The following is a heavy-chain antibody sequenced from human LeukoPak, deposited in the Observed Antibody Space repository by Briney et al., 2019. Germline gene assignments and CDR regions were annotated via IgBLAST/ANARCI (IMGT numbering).Heavy chain of an antibody. CDR3: ASRLQGTRATVVTDDY. Sequence: SVKVSCKASGGTFSSYAISWVRQAPGQGLEWMGRIIPILGIANYAQKFQGRVTITADKSTSTAYMELSSLRSEDTAVYYCASRLQGTRATVVTDDYWGQGTLVTVSS. D-gene: IGHD4-23*01. CDR2: IIPILGIA. J-gene: IGHJ4*02. V-gene: IGHV1-69*04. CDR1: GGTFSSYA.